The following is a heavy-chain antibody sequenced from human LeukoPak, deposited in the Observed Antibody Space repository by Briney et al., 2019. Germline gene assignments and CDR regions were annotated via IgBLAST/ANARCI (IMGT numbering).Heavy chain of an antibody. CDR1: GYTFTSYY. J-gene: IGHJ4*02. V-gene: IGHV1-46*01. Sequence: ASVKVSCKASGYTFTSYYMHWVRQAPGQGLEWMGIINPSGGSTSYAQKFQGRVTMTRDTSTSTVYMELSSLRSVDTAVYYCARTGSFYDSSGYYYRYWGQGTLVTVSS. CDR2: INPSGGST. CDR3: ARTGSFYDSSGYYYRY. D-gene: IGHD3-22*01.